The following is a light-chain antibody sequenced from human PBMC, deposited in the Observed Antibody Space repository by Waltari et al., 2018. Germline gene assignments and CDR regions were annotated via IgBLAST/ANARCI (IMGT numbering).Light chain of an antibody. V-gene: IGLV1-51*02. J-gene: IGLJ7*01. Sequence: QSVLTQPPSVSAAPGQRVTNSCSGGISNIGHTYVFSYRQFPGTAPKLLIYEDDERPSGIPGRFAGSKSGTSATLDITGLQAGDEADYYCGTWDSSLSGAVFGGGTHLTVL. CDR2: EDD. CDR3: GTWDSSLSGAV. CDR1: ISNIGHTY.